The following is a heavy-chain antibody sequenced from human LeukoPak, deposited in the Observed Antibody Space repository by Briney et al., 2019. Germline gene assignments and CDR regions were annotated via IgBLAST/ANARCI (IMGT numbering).Heavy chain of an antibody. CDR2: ISSSGEYI. D-gene: IGHD2-15*01. Sequence: PGGSLRLSCAASGFTFSTYTMNWVRQAPGKGLEWVSSISSSGEYIYYTDSVEGRFTISRDNAKNSLYLQMNGLRAEDAAVYYCARSPGLYCSGGSCYTPFDYWGQGALVTVSS. J-gene: IGHJ4*02. V-gene: IGHV3-21*01. CDR3: ARSPGLYCSGGSCYTPFDY. CDR1: GFTFSTYT.